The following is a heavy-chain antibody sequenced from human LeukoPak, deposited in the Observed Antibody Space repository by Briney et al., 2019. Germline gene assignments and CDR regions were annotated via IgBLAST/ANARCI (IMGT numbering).Heavy chain of an antibody. V-gene: IGHV3-30*18. CDR2: ISYDGSNK. J-gene: IGHJ4*02. D-gene: IGHD5-18*01. CDR3: AKADTAMVKRLGFFDY. Sequence: GRSLRLSYAASGFTFSSYGMHWVRQAPGKGLEWVAVISYDGSNKYYADSVKGRFTISRDNSKNTLYLQMNSLRAEDTAVYYCAKADTAMVKRLGFFDYWGQGTLVTVSS. CDR1: GFTFSSYG.